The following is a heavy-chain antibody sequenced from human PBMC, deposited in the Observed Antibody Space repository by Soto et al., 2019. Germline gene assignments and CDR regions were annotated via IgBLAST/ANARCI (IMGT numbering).Heavy chain of an antibody. CDR3: ARAKGIVVVPAAIDY. Sequence: QVQLVESGGGVVQPGRSLILSCAASGFTFSSYAMHWVRQAPGKGLEWVAVISYDGSNKYYADSVKGRFTISRDNSKNTLYLQMNSLRAEDTAVYYCARAKGIVVVPAAIDYWGQGTLVTVSS. D-gene: IGHD2-2*01. V-gene: IGHV3-30-3*01. CDR2: ISYDGSNK. J-gene: IGHJ4*02. CDR1: GFTFSSYA.